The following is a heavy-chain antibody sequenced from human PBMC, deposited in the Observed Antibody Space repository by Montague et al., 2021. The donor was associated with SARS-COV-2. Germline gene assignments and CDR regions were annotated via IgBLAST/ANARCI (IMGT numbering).Heavy chain of an antibody. J-gene: IGHJ3*02. D-gene: IGHD3-16*01. CDR3: ARYGNTMGGAFDI. CDR2: IYYSGST. CDR1: GGSISSGGYY. Sequence: TLSLTCTVSGGSISSGGYYWSWIRQHPGKGLERIGYIYYSGSTYYNPSLKSRVTISVDTSKNQFSLKLSSVTAADTAVYYCARYGNTMGGAFDIWGQGTMVTVSS. V-gene: IGHV4-31*03.